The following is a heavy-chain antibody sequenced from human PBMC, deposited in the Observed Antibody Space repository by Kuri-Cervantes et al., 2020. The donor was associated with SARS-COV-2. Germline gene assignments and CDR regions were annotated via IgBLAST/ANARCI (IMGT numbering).Heavy chain of an antibody. D-gene: IGHD6-6*01. J-gene: IGHJ6*03. CDR2: INPSGGST. CDR3: ARDRYSSSSPYYMDV. V-gene: IGHV1-46*03. CDR1: GYTFTSYY. Sequence: ASVKVSCKASGYTFTSYYMHWVRQAPGQGLEWMGIINPSGGSTSYAQKFQGRVTMTRDTSTSTVYMELSNLRSEDTAVYYCARDRYSSSSPYYMDVWGKGTTVTVSS.